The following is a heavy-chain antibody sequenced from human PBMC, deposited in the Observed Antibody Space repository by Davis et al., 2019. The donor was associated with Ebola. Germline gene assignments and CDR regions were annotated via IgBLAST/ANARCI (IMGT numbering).Heavy chain of an antibody. V-gene: IGHV3-7*01. CDR3: AKDSGWKMSP. CDR1: GFTFGDYW. CDR2: INYDGSDK. J-gene: IGHJ5*02. D-gene: IGHD6-19*01. Sequence: GESLKISCAASGFTFGDYWMTWVRQAPGRGLEWVGKINYDGSDKYYVDSVKGRFTISRDNAKNSLYLQMNSLTVEDTAIYYCAKDSGWKMSPWGQGTLVIVSS.